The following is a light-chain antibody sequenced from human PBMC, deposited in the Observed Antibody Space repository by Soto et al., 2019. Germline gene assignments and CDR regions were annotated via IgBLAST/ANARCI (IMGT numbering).Light chain of an antibody. CDR1: QSVSSY. Sequence: EIVLTQSPATLSLSPGERATLSCRASQSVSSYLASYQQKPGRAPRLLIYDASNRATGIPARFSGSGSGTDFTLTISSLEPEEFAVYYCQQRSSWPPFTFGPGTKVDIK. CDR2: DAS. V-gene: IGKV3-11*01. CDR3: QQRSSWPPFT. J-gene: IGKJ3*01.